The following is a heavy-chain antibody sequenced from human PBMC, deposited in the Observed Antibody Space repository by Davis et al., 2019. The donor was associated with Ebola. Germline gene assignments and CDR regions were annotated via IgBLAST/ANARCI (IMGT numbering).Heavy chain of an antibody. CDR2: ISTSGSTI. J-gene: IGHJ4*02. D-gene: IGHD3-3*01. CDR3: ARRSWSGYVDY. V-gene: IGHV3-48*04. CDR1: GFTFGNYN. Sequence: GESLKISCLASGFTFGNYNMNWVRQTPGKGLEWVSYISTSGSTIYYADSVRGRFTISRDNAKNSLYLQMNSLRAEDTAVYYCARRSWSGYVDYWGQGTLVTVSS.